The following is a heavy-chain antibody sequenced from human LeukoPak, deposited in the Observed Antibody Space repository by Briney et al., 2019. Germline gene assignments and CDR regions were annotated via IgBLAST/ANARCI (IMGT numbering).Heavy chain of an antibody. V-gene: IGHV3-23*01. D-gene: IGHD6-13*01. CDR3: AKLSLYSSSWYCDY. J-gene: IGHJ4*02. CDR1: GFTFSSYA. Sequence: GGSLRLSCAASGFTFSSYAMSWVRQAPGKGLEWVSAISGSGGSTYYADSVKGRFTISRGNAKNTLYLQMNSLRAEDTAVYYCAKLSLYSSSWYCDYWGQGTLVTVSS. CDR2: ISGSGGST.